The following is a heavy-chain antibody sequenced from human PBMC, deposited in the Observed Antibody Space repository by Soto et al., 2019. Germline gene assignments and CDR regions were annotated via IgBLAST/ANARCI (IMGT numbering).Heavy chain of an antibody. CDR2: IIPIVGKP. V-gene: IGHV1-69*08. Sequence: QVQLVQSGAEVKKPGSSVKVSCKASGGTFSSYTFSWVRQAPGRGLEWMGRIIPIVGKPNYAQKFQGRVTITADKSTSTAYMELSSLRSEDTAVYYCARAYGSGSYRHFDYWGQGTLVTVSS. D-gene: IGHD3-10*01. CDR1: GGTFSSYT. CDR3: ARAYGSGSYRHFDY. J-gene: IGHJ4*02.